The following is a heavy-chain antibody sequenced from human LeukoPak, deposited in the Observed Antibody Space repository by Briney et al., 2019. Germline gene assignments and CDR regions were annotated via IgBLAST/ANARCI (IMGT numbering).Heavy chain of an antibody. Sequence: ASVKVSCKASGDIFTSYTIRWVRQAPGQGLEWMGRVVPLLGIANYAQKFQGRVTIVAEKSTRTVYMQLNGLTSEDTAIYYCVRDDADSAYEACDYWGQGTLVTVSS. CDR1: GDIFTSYT. V-gene: IGHV1-69*04. J-gene: IGHJ4*02. D-gene: IGHD5-12*01. CDR2: VVPLLGIA. CDR3: VRDDADSAYEACDY.